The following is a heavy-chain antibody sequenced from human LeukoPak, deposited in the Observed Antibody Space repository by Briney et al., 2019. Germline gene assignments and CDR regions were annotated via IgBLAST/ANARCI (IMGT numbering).Heavy chain of an antibody. CDR3: ARAADSTHFDY. CDR1: GGSISSYY. J-gene: IGHJ4*02. V-gene: IGHV4-59*01. D-gene: IGHD3-22*01. Sequence: KPSETLSLTCTVSGGSISSYYWSWIRQPPAKGLEWIGYIYYSGSTNYNPSLKSRVTISVDTSKNQFSLKLSSVTAADTAVYYCARAADSTHFDYWGQGTLVTVSS. CDR2: IYYSGST.